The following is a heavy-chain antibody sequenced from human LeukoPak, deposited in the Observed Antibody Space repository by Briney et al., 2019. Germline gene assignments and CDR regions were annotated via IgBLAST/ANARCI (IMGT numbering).Heavy chain of an antibody. J-gene: IGHJ4*02. Sequence: GGSLRLSCAASGFTFSTYAMHWVRQAPGKGLEWVAVILYDGSNKHYADSVKGRFTISRDNSKNTLYLQMSSLRAEDTAVYYCARGGIAAGGLDHWGQGTLVTVSS. V-gene: IGHV3-30-3*01. D-gene: IGHD6-13*01. CDR2: ILYDGSNK. CDR3: ARGGIAAGGLDH. CDR1: GFTFSTYA.